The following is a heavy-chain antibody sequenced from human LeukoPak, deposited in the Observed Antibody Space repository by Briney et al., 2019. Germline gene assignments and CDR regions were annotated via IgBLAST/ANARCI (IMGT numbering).Heavy chain of an antibody. Sequence: SETLSLTCTVSGGSISSYYWSWIRQPPGKGLEWIGYIYYSGSTNYNPSLKSRVTISVDTSKNQFSLKLSSVTAADTAVYYCASALATPGTTDFDYWGQGTLVTVSS. D-gene: IGHD6-13*01. V-gene: IGHV4-59*01. CDR1: GGSISSYY. J-gene: IGHJ4*02. CDR3: ASALATPGTTDFDY. CDR2: IYYSGST.